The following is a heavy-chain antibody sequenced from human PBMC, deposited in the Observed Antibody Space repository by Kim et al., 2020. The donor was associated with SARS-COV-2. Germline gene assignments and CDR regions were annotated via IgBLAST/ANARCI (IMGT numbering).Heavy chain of an antibody. J-gene: IGHJ4*02. V-gene: IGHV3-48*02. D-gene: IGHD2-15*01. CDR3: ARDSCSGGSCYFDY. Sequence: AGSVKCRLTISKDNAKNSLYLQMNSLRDEDTAVYYCARDSCSGGSCYFDYWGQGTLVTVSP.